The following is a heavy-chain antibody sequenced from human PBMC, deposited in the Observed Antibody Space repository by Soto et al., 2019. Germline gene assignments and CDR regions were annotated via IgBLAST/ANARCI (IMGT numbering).Heavy chain of an antibody. CDR1: GFTFSTYA. CDR2: ISGTGGTT. D-gene: IGHD2-15*01. Sequence: EVQLLESGGGLVQPGGSLRLSCAASGFTFSTYAMSWVRQAPGKGLEWVSAISGTGGTTYYADSVKGRFTISRDNSKNTLYLQRNSLRAEDTALYYCARVVAETAWGQGTLVTVSS. V-gene: IGHV3-23*01. CDR3: ARVVAETA. J-gene: IGHJ4*02.